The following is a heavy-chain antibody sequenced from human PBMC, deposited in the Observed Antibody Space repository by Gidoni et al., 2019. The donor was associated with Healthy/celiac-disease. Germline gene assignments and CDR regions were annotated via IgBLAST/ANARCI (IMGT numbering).Heavy chain of an antibody. D-gene: IGHD2-8*01. CDR1: GFTFGSYA. CDR2: ISGSGGST. Sequence: EVQRLEYGGGLVQPGGSLRLSCAASGFTFGSYAMSWVRQAPGKGLEWVSAISGSGGSTYYADSVKGRFTISRDNSKNTLDLQMNSLRAEDTAVYYCAKRVEVLMVYAPFDYWGQGTLVTVSS. J-gene: IGHJ4*02. CDR3: AKRVEVLMVYAPFDY. V-gene: IGHV3-23*01.